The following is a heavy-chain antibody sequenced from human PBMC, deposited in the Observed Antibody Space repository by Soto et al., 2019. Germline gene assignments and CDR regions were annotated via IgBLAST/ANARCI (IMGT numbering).Heavy chain of an antibody. CDR1: GGSISSSSYY. Sequence: KASETLSLTCTVSGGSISSSSYYWGWIRQPPGKGLEWIGSIYYSGSTYYNPSLKSRVTISVDTSKNQFSLKLSSVTAADTAVYYCARTPYYDIVTGRPSYYFDYWGQGTLVTVSS. V-gene: IGHV4-39*07. CDR2: IYYSGST. D-gene: IGHD3-9*01. J-gene: IGHJ4*02. CDR3: ARTPYYDIVTGRPSYYFDY.